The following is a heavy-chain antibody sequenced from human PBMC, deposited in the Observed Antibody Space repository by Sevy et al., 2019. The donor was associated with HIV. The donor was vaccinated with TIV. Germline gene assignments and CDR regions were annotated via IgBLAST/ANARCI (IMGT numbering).Heavy chain of an antibody. CDR2: INPSGGST. CDR3: ARDLTIFGVIPDY. V-gene: IGHV1-46*01. CDR1: GYTFSSYY. J-gene: IGHJ4*02. Sequence: ASVKVSCKASGYTFSSYYMHWVRQAPGQGLEWMGIINPSGGSTSYAQKFQGRVTMTRDTSTSTVYMELSSLRSEDTAIYYCARDLTIFGVIPDYWGQGTQVTVSS. D-gene: IGHD3-3*01.